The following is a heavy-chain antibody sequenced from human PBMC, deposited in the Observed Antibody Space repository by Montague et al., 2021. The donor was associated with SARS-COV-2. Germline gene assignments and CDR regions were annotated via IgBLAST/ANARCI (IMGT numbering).Heavy chain of an antibody. CDR2: IYTRGTT. CDR1: AGSIRSYD. V-gene: IGHV4-4*07. J-gene: IGHJ6*02. Sequence: SETLSLTCTVTAGSIRSYDWSSIRQPAGKGMEWIARIYTRGTTNYNPSLKSRVTTSVDTSKNQFSLKLSSVTAAETAVYYCAGGSGIINFYNSGMDVWGQGTTVTVSS. CDR3: AGGSGIINFYNSGMDV. D-gene: IGHD3-10*01.